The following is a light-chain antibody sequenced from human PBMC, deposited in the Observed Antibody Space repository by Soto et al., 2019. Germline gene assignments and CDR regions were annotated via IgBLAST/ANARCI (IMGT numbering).Light chain of an antibody. CDR1: QSVSSN. CDR3: KQYNTWPPT. CDR2: GAY. J-gene: IGKJ1*01. V-gene: IGKV3-15*01. Sequence: EIVMTQSPATLSVSPGERATLSCRASQSVSSNLAWYQQKPGQAPRLLIYGAYTRATGIPARFSGSGSGTEFTLSIGSLQSEDFAIYYCKQYNTWPPTFGQGTKVDNK.